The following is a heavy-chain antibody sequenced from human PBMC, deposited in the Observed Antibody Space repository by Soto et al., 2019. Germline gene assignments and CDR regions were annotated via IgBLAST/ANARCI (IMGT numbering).Heavy chain of an antibody. J-gene: IGHJ5*01. CDR2: IYYRGNT. CDR3: ARVDSNGGLDS. CDR1: GGSMSPYY. D-gene: IGHD3-22*01. Sequence: SETLSLTCTVSGGSMSPYYWTWIRQPPGKGLEWIANIYYRGNTYYNPSLKSRVTISVDTSKNHFSLNLSSVTAADTAVYYCARVDSNGGLDSWGQGILVTVSS. V-gene: IGHV4-59*12.